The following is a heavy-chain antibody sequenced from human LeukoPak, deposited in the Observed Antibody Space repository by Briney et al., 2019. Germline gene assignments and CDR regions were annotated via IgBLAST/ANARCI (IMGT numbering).Heavy chain of an antibody. Sequence: GGSLRLSCAAPGFTFSSYGMHWVRQAPGKGLEWVADISYDGSNKYYADYVKGRFTISRDNSKNTLYLQMNSLRAEDTAVYYCAKDAHPIGAVVVPAAIGYWGQGTLVTVSS. CDR3: AKDAHPIGAVVVPAAIGY. CDR2: ISYDGSNK. CDR1: GFTFSSYG. J-gene: IGHJ4*02. V-gene: IGHV3-30*18. D-gene: IGHD2-2*01.